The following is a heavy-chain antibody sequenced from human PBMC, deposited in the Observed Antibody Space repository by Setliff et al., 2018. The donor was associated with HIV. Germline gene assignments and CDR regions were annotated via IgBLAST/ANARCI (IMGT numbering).Heavy chain of an antibody. CDR2: IGTYNGDT. J-gene: IGHJ6*03. Sequence: ASVKVSCKASGYTFTSSGITWVRQAPGQGLEWMGWIGTYNGDTNYAQKFQGRVTMTTDTSTSTAYMELRSLISDDAAVYYCAREGLWFGDRGYYMDVWGTGTAVTVSS. CDR1: GYTFTSSG. V-gene: IGHV1-18*01. D-gene: IGHD3-10*01. CDR3: AREGLWFGDRGYYMDV.